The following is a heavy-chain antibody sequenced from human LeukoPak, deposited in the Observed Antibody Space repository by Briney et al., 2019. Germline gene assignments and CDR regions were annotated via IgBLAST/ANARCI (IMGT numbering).Heavy chain of an antibody. CDR2: IYPGDPDT. V-gene: IGHV5-51*01. J-gene: IGHJ5*02. CDR1: GYSFTSYW. D-gene: IGHD3-22*01. CDR3: ARQDSDYYDSSGWFDP. Sequence: GESLKISCKGSGYSFTSYWIGWVRQMPGKGLEWMGIIYPGDPDTRYSPSFQGQVTISADKSISTAYLQWSSLKASDTAMYYCARQDSDYYDSSGWFDPWGQGTLVTVSS.